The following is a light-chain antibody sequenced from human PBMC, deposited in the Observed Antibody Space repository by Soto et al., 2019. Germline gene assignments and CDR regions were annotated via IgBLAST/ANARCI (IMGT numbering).Light chain of an antibody. CDR1: QSISSW. V-gene: IGKV1-5*03. Sequence: DIQMTPSPSTLSASVVARVSITCRASQSISSWLAWYQQTPGKAPKLLIYKASSLESGVPSRFSGSGSGTEFTLTISSLQPDDFATYYCQQYNSYLWTFGQGTKVDIK. CDR2: KAS. J-gene: IGKJ1*01. CDR3: QQYNSYLWT.